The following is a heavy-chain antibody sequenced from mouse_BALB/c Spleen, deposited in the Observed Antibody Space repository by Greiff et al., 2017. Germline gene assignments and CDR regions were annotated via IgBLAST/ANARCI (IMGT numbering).Heavy chain of an antibody. CDR1: GFTFSSYT. Sequence: DVKLVESGGGLVKPGGSLKLSCAASGFTFSSYTMSWVRQTPEKRLEWVATISSGGSYTYYPDSVKGRFTISRDNAKNTLYLQMSSLKSEDTAMYYCTRDTYGSSYSFAYWGQGTLVTVSA. CDR3: TRDTYGSSYSFAY. CDR2: ISSGGSYT. D-gene: IGHD1-1*01. J-gene: IGHJ3*01. V-gene: IGHV5-6-4*01.